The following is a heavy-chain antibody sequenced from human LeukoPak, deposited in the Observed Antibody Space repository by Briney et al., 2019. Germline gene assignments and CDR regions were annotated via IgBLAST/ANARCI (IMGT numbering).Heavy chain of an antibody. CDR1: GFTFSDTW. V-gene: IGHV3-74*01. CDR3: ARFSGYSYGGWFDY. Sequence: PGVSLSLSCAASGFTFSDTWMHWVRQAPGKGLVWVSRIRSDGSDTRYAESVKGRFTISRDNAKNTLYLQMNSLRAEDTAVYYCARFSGYSYGGWFDYWGQGTLVTVSS. CDR2: IRSDGSDT. J-gene: IGHJ4*02. D-gene: IGHD5-18*01.